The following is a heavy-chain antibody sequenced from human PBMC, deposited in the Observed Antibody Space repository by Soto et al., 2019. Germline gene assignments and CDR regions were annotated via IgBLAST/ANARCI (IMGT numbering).Heavy chain of an antibody. J-gene: IGHJ6*01. Sequence: GGSLRLSCAASGFTFSKFVMRWVRQTPGKGLEWVSTITETGGDTYYTDSVKGRFTISRDNSRSTLFLQMTSLRAEDTALYYCTRASPDRHHMDVWGQGTTVTVSS. CDR1: GFTFSKFV. CDR3: TRASPDRHHMDV. CDR2: ITETGGDT. V-gene: IGHV3-23*01.